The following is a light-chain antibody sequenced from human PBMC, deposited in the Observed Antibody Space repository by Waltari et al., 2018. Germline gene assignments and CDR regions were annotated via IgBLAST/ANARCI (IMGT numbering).Light chain of an antibody. V-gene: IGKV3-15*01. CDR3: QQYNNWPPYI. J-gene: IGKJ2*01. CDR2: GAS. CDR1: QSVSTN. Sequence: ETVITQSPTTLSLSPGDRATLPCMASQSVSTNLAWSQQKPAQAPSRLIYGASIRPPAVPVRFSGRGAGKEFTLTISSLQSEDGAVYYCQQYNNWPPYIFGQGSQLEI.